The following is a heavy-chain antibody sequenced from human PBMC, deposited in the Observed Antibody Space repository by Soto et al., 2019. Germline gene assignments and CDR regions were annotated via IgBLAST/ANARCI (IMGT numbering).Heavy chain of an antibody. Sequence: GGSLRLSCAASGSTFSSYSMNWVRQAPGKGLEWVSSISSSSSYIYYADSVKGRFTISRDNAKNSLYLQMNSLRAEDTAVYYCARSNIRAPAFNYWGQGTLVTVSS. V-gene: IGHV3-21*01. CDR1: GSTFSSYS. D-gene: IGHD2-2*01. J-gene: IGHJ4*02. CDR3: ARSNIRAPAFNY. CDR2: ISSSSSYI.